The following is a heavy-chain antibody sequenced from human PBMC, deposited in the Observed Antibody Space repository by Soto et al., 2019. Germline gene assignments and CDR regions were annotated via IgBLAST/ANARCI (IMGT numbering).Heavy chain of an antibody. J-gene: IGHJ5*02. D-gene: IGHD3-16*02. V-gene: IGHV4-28*01. Sequence: SETLSLTCAVSGYSISSSNWWGWIRQPPGKGLEWIGYIYYSGSTYYNPSLKSRVTMSVDTSKNQFSLKLSSVTAVDTAVYYCARSPLTGGAIGSWFDPWGQGTLVTVSS. CDR3: ARSPLTGGAIGSWFDP. CDR2: IYYSGST. CDR1: GYSISSSNW.